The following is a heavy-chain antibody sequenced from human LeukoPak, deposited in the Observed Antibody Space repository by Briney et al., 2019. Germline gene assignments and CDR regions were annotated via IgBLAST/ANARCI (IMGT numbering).Heavy chain of an antibody. CDR1: GGSISSGSYY. CDR3: ARDLRYDSSHTMPSD. J-gene: IGHJ4*02. V-gene: IGHV4-61*02. CDR2: IYTSGST. D-gene: IGHD3-22*01. Sequence: SETLSLTCTVSGGSISSGSYYWSWIRQPAGKGLEWIGRIYTSGSTNYNPFLKSRVTISVDTSKNQFSLKLSSVTAADTAVYYCARDLRYDSSHTMPSDWGQGTLVTVSS.